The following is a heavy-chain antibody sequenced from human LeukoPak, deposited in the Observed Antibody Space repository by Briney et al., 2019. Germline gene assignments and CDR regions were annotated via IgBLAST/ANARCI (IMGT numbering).Heavy chain of an antibody. CDR3: ARSSGSYHIPTLDY. D-gene: IGHD1-26*01. J-gene: IGHJ4*02. Sequence: SETLSLTCTVSGGSISSGGYYWSWIRQHPGKGLEWIGYIYYSGSTNYNPSLKSRVTISVDTSKNQFSLKLSSVTAADTAVYYCARSSGSYHIPTLDYWGQGTLVTVSS. CDR2: IYYSGST. V-gene: IGHV4-61*08. CDR1: GGSISSGGYY.